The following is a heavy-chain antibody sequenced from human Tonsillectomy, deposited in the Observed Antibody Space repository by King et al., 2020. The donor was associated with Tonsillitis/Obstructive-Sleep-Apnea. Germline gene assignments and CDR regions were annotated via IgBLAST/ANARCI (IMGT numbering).Heavy chain of an antibody. CDR1: GGSVSSGSYY. V-gene: IGHV4-61*01. J-gene: IGHJ4*02. CDR3: ARVYGDYAGDY. D-gene: IGHD4-17*01. Sequence: VQLQESGPGLVKPSETLSLTCTVSGGSVSSGSYYWSWIRQPPGKGLEWIGYIYYSGSTNYNPSLKIRVTISVDTSKNQFSLRLSSVTASDTAVYYCARVYGDYAGDYWGQGTLVTVSS. CDR2: IYYSGST.